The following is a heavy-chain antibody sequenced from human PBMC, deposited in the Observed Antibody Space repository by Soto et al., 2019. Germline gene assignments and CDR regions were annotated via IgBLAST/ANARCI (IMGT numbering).Heavy chain of an antibody. D-gene: IGHD2-8*02. CDR1: GDSINSSNW. V-gene: IGHV4-4*02. CDR2: IYHSGTI. J-gene: IGHJ4*02. CDR3: ASSKRPTVLVDY. Sequence: QVQLQESDPGLVKPSGTLSLTCAVSGDSINSSNWWSWVRQPPGKGLEWIGEIYHSGTINYNPSLKSRISISLDKSKNQFSLKLNSVTAADTAVYFCASSKRPTVLVDYWGQGALVTVSS.